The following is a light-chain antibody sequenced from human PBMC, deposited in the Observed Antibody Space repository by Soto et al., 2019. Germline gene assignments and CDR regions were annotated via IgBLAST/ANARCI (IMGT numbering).Light chain of an antibody. V-gene: IGKV1-16*01. CDR2: AAS. Sequence: DLQMTQSPSSLSASVGDRVTITCRASQGINIFLLWFQQKPGKAPKSLIYAASNLQSGVPSRFSGSGSGTDFTLTISSLQPEDFATYYCQQYNSYPGTFGQGTKVEIK. CDR3: QQYNSYPGT. CDR1: QGINIF. J-gene: IGKJ1*01.